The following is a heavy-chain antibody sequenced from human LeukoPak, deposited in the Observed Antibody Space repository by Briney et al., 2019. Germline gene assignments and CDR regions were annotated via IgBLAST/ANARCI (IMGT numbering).Heavy chain of an antibody. CDR2: INPNSGGT. D-gene: IGHD2-2*02. CDR3: ARGTWDCSSTSCYSGNWFDP. V-gene: IGHV1-2*06. CDR1: GYTFTGYY. Sequence: ASVKVSCKASGYTFTGYYMHWVRQAPGQGLEWMGRINPNSGGTNYAQKFQGRVTMTRDMSISTACMELSRLRSDDTAVYYCARGTWDCSSTSCYSGNWFDPWGQGTLVTVSS. J-gene: IGHJ5*02.